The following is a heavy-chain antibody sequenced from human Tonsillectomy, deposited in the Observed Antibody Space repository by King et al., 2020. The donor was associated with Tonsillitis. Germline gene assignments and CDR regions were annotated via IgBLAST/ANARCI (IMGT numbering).Heavy chain of an antibody. D-gene: IGHD3-3*01. V-gene: IGHV3-30-3*01. J-gene: IGHJ4*02. CDR3: ARDSDFWSGYYTGPFDS. CDR2: ISYDGSNK. Sequence: VHLVESGGGVVQPGRSLRLSCAASGFTFSTYAMHWVRQAPGKGLAWVAVISYDGSNKYYADSVKDRFTISRDNSKNTLYLQMNSLRPEDTAVYFCARDSDFWSGYYTGPFDSWGQGTLVTVSS. CDR1: GFTFSTYA.